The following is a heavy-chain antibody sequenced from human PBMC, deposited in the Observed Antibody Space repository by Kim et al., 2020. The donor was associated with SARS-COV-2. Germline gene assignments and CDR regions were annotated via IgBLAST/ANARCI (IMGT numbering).Heavy chain of an antibody. CDR3: TRIPATTLAFWDAFDI. V-gene: IGHV3-73*01. J-gene: IGHJ3*02. Sequence: VEGKYTISRDDSKNTAYLEMNGLKNEDTAVYYCTRIPATTLAFWDAFDIWGQGTMVTVSS. D-gene: IGHD1-1*01.